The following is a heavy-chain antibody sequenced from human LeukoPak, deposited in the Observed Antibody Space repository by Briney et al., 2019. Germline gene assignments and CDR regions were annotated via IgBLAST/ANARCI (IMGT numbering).Heavy chain of an antibody. J-gene: IGHJ3*02. CDR3: AKAKQWLVIAFDI. CDR1: VFTFSSYA. V-gene: IGHV3-23*01. Sequence: GGSLRLSCAASVFTFSSYAMSWVRQAPGKGLEWVSAISGSGGSTYYADSVKGRFTISRDNSKNTLYLQMNSLRAEDTAVYYCAKAKQWLVIAFDIWGQGTMVTVSS. CDR2: ISGSGGST. D-gene: IGHD6-19*01.